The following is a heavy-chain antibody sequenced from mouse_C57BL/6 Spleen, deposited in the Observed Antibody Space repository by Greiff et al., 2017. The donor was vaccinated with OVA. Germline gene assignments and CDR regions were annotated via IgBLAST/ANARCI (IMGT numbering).Heavy chain of an antibody. J-gene: IGHJ2*01. V-gene: IGHV5-4*01. CDR3: ARWYLDY. CDR1: GFTFSSYA. CDR2: ISDGGSYT. Sequence: EVQRVESGGGLVKPGGSLKLSCAASGFTFSSYAMSWVRQTPEKRLEWVATISDGGSYTYYPDNVKGRFTISRDNAKNNLYLQMSHLKSEDTAMYYCARWYLDYWGQGTTLTVSS.